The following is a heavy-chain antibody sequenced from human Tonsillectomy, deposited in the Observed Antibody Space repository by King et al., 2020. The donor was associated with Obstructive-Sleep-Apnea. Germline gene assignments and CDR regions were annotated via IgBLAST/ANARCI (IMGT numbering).Heavy chain of an antibody. CDR3: ARDHVAVTGGMGV. CDR2: IKQDGSEK. Sequence: VQLVESGGGLVQPGGSLRLSCAASGFIIRSYWMSWVRQAPGKGLEWVANIKQDGSEKYYVDSVKGRFTISRDNAKNSLYLQMNSLRAEDTAVYYCARDHVAVTGGMGVWGQGTTVTVSS. CDR1: GFIIRSYW. D-gene: IGHD6-19*01. J-gene: IGHJ6*02. V-gene: IGHV3-7*01.